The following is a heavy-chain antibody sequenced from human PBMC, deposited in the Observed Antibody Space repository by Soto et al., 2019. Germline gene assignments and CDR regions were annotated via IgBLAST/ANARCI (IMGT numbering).Heavy chain of an antibody. J-gene: IGHJ4*02. CDR2: IRSKANSYAT. CDR3: TTTPSSWAVNY. D-gene: IGHD6-13*01. V-gene: IGHV3-73*02. CDR1: GFTFSGSA. Sequence: EVQLVESGEGLVQPGGSLKLSCAASGFTFSGSAMHWVRQASGKGLEWVGRIRSKANSYATAYAASVKGRFTISRDDSKNTAYLQMNSLKTEDTAVYYCTTTPSSWAVNYWGQGTLVTVSS.